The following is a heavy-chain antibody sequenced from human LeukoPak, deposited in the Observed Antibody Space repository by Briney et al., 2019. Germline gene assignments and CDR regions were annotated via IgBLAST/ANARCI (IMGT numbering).Heavy chain of an antibody. CDR2: INSDGSST. D-gene: IGHD5-12*01. J-gene: IGHJ6*02. V-gene: IGHV3-74*01. Sequence: GGYLRLSCAASGYTFSSYWSDWVREAPGKGLVWVARINSDGSSTNYAESVKGRFTISRDNAKNTLYLQMDSLRAEDTAVYYCAREGYRNTWSGPDYYYGMDVWGQGTTVTVSS. CDR3: AREGYRNTWSGPDYYYGMDV. CDR1: GYTFSSYW.